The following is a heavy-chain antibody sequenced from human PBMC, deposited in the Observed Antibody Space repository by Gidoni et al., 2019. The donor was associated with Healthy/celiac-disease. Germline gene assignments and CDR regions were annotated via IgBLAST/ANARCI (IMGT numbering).Heavy chain of an antibody. D-gene: IGHD1-26*01. CDR1: GYTFTRYG. CDR3: ARDFGQVVGATPHFDY. V-gene: IGHV1-18*01. CDR2: ISAYNGNT. Sequence: QVQLVQSGAEVKKPGASVKVSCKASGYTFTRYGISWVRQAPGQGLEWMGWISAYNGNTNDAQKLQVRVTMTTDTSTSTAYMELRSLRSDDTAVYYCARDFGQVVGATPHFDYWGQGTLVTVSS. J-gene: IGHJ4*02.